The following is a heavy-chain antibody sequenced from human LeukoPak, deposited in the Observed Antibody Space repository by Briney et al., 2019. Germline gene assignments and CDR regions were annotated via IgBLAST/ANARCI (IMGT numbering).Heavy chain of an antibody. Sequence: SETLSLTCTVSGYSTSSGYYWGWIRQPPGKGLEWIGSIYHSGSTYYNPSLKSRVTISVDTSKNQFSLKLSSVTAADTAVYYCARDGPDSGSYPDWFDPWGQGTLVTVSS. CDR2: IYHSGST. J-gene: IGHJ5*02. D-gene: IGHD1-26*01. CDR3: ARDGPDSGSYPDWFDP. CDR1: GYSTSSGYY. V-gene: IGHV4-38-2*02.